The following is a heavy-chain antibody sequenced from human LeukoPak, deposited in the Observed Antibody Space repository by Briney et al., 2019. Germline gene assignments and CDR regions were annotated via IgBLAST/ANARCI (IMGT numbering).Heavy chain of an antibody. D-gene: IGHD2-21*02. CDR1: GGSLSSGGYS. CDR3: ARDHSVTGYWYFDL. Sequence: TSESPALTCALSGGSLSSGGYSWGWIPQPPRKGLGWTGYIYHSGSTYYNPSLKSRVTISVDRSKNQFSLKLSSVTAADTAVYYCARDHSVTGYWYFDLWGRGTLVTVSS. J-gene: IGHJ2*01. CDR2: IYHSGST. V-gene: IGHV4-30-2*01.